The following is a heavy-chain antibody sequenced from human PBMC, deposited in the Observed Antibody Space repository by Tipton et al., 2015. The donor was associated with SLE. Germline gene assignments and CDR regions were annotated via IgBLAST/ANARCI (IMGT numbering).Heavy chain of an antibody. D-gene: IGHD3/OR15-3a*01. CDR2: IKQDGSEK. CDR3: ARDWTPLDY. J-gene: IGHJ4*02. CDR1: GFTFRSYW. V-gene: IGHV3-7*01. Sequence: SLRLSCAASGFTFRSYWMSWVRQAPGKGLEWVANIKQDGSEKYYVDSVKGRFTISRDNAKNSLCLQMDSLRAEDTAVCYCARDWTPLDYWGQGTLVSVSS.